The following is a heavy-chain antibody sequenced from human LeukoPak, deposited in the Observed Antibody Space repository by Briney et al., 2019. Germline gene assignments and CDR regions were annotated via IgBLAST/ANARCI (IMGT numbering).Heavy chain of an antibody. J-gene: IGHJ4*02. CDR1: GFTFSSYA. CDR3: AKDRSGDYSEYFDY. Sequence: PGGSLRLSCAASGFTFSSYAMSWVRQAPGKGLEWVSAISGNGGSTYYADSVKGRFTISTDNPKNTLYLQMNSLRAEDTAVYYCAKDRSGDYSEYFDYWGQGTLVTVSS. D-gene: IGHD4-11*01. V-gene: IGHV3-23*01. CDR2: ISGNGGST.